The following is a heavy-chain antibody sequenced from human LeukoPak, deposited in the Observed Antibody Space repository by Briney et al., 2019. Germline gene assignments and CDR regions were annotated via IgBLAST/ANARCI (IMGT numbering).Heavy chain of an antibody. CDR3: ARVYGSGRRSGGNWFDP. CDR1: GGSISSGGYY. CDR2: TYYSGST. V-gene: IGHV4-31*03. J-gene: IGHJ5*02. D-gene: IGHD3-10*01. Sequence: TSETLSLTCTVSGGSISSGGYYWSWIRQHPGKGLEWIGYTYYSGSTYYNPSLKSRVTISVDTSKNQFSLKLSSVTAADTAVYYCARVYGSGRRSGGNWFDPWGQGTLVTVSS.